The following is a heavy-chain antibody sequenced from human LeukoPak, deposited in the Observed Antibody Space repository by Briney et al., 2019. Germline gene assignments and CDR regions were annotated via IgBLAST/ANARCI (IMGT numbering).Heavy chain of an antibody. CDR1: GYTFPSYW. J-gene: IGHJ4*02. Sequence: GESLKISCKGSGYTFPSYWIGWVRQMPGKGLEWMGIIHPDDSDTRYNPSFQGQVTISADKSISTAYLQWSSLKASDTAMYYCARRYCSGRNCYYFDDWGQGTLVTVSS. V-gene: IGHV5-51*01. CDR2: IHPDDSDT. CDR3: ARRYCSGRNCYYFDD. D-gene: IGHD2-15*01.